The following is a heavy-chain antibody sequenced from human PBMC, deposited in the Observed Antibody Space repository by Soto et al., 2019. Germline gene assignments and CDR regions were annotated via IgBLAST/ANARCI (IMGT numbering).Heavy chain of an antibody. V-gene: IGHV3-30*18. CDR3: AKGNDDFWSGLIPSFYYYGMDV. CDR2: ISYDGSNK. D-gene: IGHD3-3*01. J-gene: IGHJ6*02. Sequence: LRLSCAASGFTFSSYGMHWVRQAPGKGLEWVAVISYDGSNKYYADSVKGRFTISRDNSKNTLYLQMNSLRAEDTAVYYCAKGNDDFWSGLIPSFYYYGMDVWGQGTTVTVSS. CDR1: GFTFSSYG.